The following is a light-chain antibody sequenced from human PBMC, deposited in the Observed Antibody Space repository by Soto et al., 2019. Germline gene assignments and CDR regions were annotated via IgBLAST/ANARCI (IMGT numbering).Light chain of an antibody. CDR3: CSYAGSSTWV. Sequence: QSALTQPASVSGSAGQSITISCSGTMRDVGAYNLVSWYQQHPGTAPKLIIYEVRNRPSGISSRFSGSRSGNTASLTISGLQAEDEADYYCCSYAGSSTWVFGGGTKLTVL. V-gene: IGLV2-23*02. J-gene: IGLJ3*02. CDR1: MRDVGAYNL. CDR2: EVR.